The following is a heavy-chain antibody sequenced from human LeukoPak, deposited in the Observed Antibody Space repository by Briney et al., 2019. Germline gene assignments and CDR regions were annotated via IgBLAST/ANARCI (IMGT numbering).Heavy chain of an antibody. CDR2: INHSGST. Sequence: PSETLSLTCAVYGGSFSGYYWSWIRQPPGKGLEWIGEINHSGSTNYNPSLKSRVTISVDTSKNQFSLKLSSVTAADTAVYYCARGGWGEKDFDYWGQGTLVTVSS. CDR1: GGSFSGYY. V-gene: IGHV4-34*01. D-gene: IGHD3-10*01. J-gene: IGHJ4*02. CDR3: ARGGWGEKDFDY.